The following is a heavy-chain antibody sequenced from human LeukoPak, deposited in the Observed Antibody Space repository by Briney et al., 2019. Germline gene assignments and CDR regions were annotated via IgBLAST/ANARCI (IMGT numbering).Heavy chain of an antibody. CDR1: GGSFSGYY. V-gene: IGHV4-34*01. Sequence: SETLSLTCAVYGGSFSGYYWSWIRDPPGKGREWIGEINHSGSTNYNPSLKSRVTISVDTSKNQYSLKLSSVTAADTAVYYCARGRTRLAAQRALDYWGQRTLVTVSS. CDR2: INHSGST. D-gene: IGHD2-15*01. CDR3: ARGRTRLAAQRALDY. J-gene: IGHJ4*02.